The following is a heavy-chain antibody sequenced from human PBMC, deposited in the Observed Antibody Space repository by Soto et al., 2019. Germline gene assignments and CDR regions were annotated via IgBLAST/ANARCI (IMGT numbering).Heavy chain of an antibody. CDR3: ARRRIAASGWDV. D-gene: IGHD6-13*01. J-gene: IGHJ6*02. CDR1: GYSFTSYW. CDR2: IDPSDSYT. Sequence: PGESLKISCKGSGYSFTSYWISWVRQMPGKGLEWMGRIDPSDSYTNYSPSFQGHVTMSADKSISTAYLQWSSLKASDTAMYYCARRRIAASGWDVWGQGTTVTVSS. V-gene: IGHV5-10-1*01.